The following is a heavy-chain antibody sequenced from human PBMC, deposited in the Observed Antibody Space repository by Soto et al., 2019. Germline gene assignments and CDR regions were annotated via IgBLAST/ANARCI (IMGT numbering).Heavy chain of an antibody. J-gene: IGHJ4*02. CDR2: MFYGVST. CDR1: RSSINSSGYY. CDR3: AGSVPYSSSSFNY. D-gene: IGHD6-6*01. V-gene: IGHV4-39*07. Sequence: ETLSITCTVSRSSINSSGYYWGWIRQPPGKGLESIGSMFYGVSTYYNPSLKSRVTMSVDTSKNHFSLKLRSVTAADTAVYYRAGSVPYSSSSFNYWGQGTLVNVSS.